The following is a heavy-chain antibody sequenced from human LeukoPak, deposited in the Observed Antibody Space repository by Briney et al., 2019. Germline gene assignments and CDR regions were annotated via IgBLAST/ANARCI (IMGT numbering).Heavy chain of an antibody. V-gene: IGHV3-23*01. CDR1: GFTFSSYA. D-gene: IGHD6-25*01. CDR3: AKGSGYYYYYGMDV. Sequence: GGSLRLSCAASGFTFSSYAMSWVRQAPGKGLEWVSAISGSGGSTYYADSVKGRFTISRDNSKNTLYLQMNSLRAEDTAVYYCAKGSGYYYYYGMDVWGQGTTVTVSS. J-gene: IGHJ6*02. CDR2: ISGSGGST.